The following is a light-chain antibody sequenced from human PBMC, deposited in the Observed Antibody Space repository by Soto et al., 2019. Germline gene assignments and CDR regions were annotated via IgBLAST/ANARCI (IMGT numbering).Light chain of an antibody. CDR1: SSDVGGYDF. Sequence: QSVLTQPRSVSGSPGQSVTISCTGTSSDVGGYDFVSWYQQHPGKAPKLMIYDVNKWPSGVPDRFSGSKSGNTASLTISGLQAEDEADYYCCSSVVGTYTWVFXGGTKVTVL. CDR3: CSSVVGTYTWV. J-gene: IGLJ3*02. V-gene: IGLV2-11*01. CDR2: DVN.